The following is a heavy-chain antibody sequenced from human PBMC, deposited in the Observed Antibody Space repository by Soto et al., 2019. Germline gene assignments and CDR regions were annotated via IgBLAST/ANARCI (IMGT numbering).Heavy chain of an antibody. CDR1: GDTFSSHT. D-gene: IGHD2-15*01. J-gene: IGHJ5*02. CDR3: ARDLGGCSAGSCRHNWFDP. CDR2: IIPVYGTT. Sequence: ASVKVSCKPSGDTFSSHTISWVRQAPGQGLEWMGGIIPVYGTTNYAQKFQDRVTITADASTSTVYMELSSLRSDDTAVYYCARDLGGCSAGSCRHNWFDPWGQGTLVTVSS. V-gene: IGHV1-69*13.